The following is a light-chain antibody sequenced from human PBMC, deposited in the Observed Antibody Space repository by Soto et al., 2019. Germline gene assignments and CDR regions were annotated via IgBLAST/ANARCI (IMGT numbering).Light chain of an antibody. CDR1: QSVSSN. J-gene: IGKJ1*01. V-gene: IGKV3-15*01. CDR2: GAS. Sequence: EIVMTQSPATLSVSPGERSTLSCRASQSVSSNLAWYQQKPGQAPRLLIYGASTRATGIPVRFSGSGSGTEFTLTISILQSEEFAVYYCQQYNKWPRTFGQGTKVDIK. CDR3: QQYNKWPRT.